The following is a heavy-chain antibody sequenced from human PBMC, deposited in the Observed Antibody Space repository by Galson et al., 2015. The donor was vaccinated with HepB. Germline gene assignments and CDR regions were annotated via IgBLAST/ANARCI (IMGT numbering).Heavy chain of an antibody. CDR1: GYTFTSNG. CDR3: ARDQDYRFDY. D-gene: IGHD4/OR15-4a*01. Sequence: SVKVSCKASGYTFTSNGISWVRQTPGQGLEWLGWNSTYGGNTNYEQKFQGRITLTRDTSTSIAYVELRSLRSDDTAVYYCARDQDYRFDYWGQGTLVTVSS. CDR2: NSTYGGNT. V-gene: IGHV1-18*04. J-gene: IGHJ4*02.